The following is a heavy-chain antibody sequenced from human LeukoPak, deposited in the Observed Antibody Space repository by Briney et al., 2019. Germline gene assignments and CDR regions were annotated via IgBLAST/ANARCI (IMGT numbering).Heavy chain of an antibody. CDR1: GDSVSSNSAA. D-gene: IGHD2-15*01. V-gene: IGHV6-1*01. CDR3: AREVVAGDDAFDI. J-gene: IGHJ3*02. CDR2: TYYRSKWYN. Sequence: SQTLSLTCAISGDSVSSNSAAWNXIXXXXSRXLEWLGRTYYRSKWYNDYALSVESRITINPDTSKNQFSLQLNSVTPEDTAVYYCAREVVAGDDAFDIWGQGTMVTVSS.